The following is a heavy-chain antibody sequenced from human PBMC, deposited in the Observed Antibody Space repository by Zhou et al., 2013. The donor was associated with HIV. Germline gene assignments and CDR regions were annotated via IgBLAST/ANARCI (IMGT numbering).Heavy chain of an antibody. CDR1: GYTFNTYG. J-gene: IGHJ2*01. Sequence: QVQLVQSGAEVKKPGASVKVSCKASGYTFNTYGISWVRQAPGRGLEWMGGIIPIFGTTNYAQKFQGRVTMTTDTSTSTAYMEVRSLTSDDTAVFYCARSLITAPGTAGFDWYFDLWGLAPWSLSPQ. CDR3: ARSLITAPGTAGFDWYFDL. CDR2: IIPIFGTT. D-gene: IGHD6-13*01. V-gene: IGHV1-18*01.